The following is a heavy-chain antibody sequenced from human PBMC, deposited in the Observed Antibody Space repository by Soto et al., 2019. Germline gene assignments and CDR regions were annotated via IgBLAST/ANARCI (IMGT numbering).Heavy chain of an antibody. CDR3: ARDSPTGGWFDP. Sequence: PSETLSLTRTVSGGSISSGGYSWSWIRQPPGKGLEWIGYIYYSGSTNYNPSLKSRVTISVDTSKNQFSLKLSSVTAADTAVYYCARDSPTGGWFDPWGQGTLVTVSS. J-gene: IGHJ5*02. CDR2: IYYSGST. V-gene: IGHV4-61*08. CDR1: GGSISSGGYS. D-gene: IGHD1-1*01.